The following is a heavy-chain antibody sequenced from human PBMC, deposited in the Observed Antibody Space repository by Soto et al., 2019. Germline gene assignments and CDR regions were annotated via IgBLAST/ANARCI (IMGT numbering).Heavy chain of an antibody. CDR3: ARAYCSGGSCYSGGNWFDP. J-gene: IGHJ5*02. CDR2: IIPIFGTA. D-gene: IGHD2-15*01. V-gene: IGHV1-69*06. CDR1: GGTFSSYA. Sequence: QVQLVQSGAEVKKPGSSVKVSCKASGGTFSSYAISWVRQAPGQGLEWMGGIIPIFGTANYAQKFQGRVTITADKSTSTAYMELSSLRSEDTAVYYCARAYCSGGSCYSGGNWFDPWGQGTLVTVSS.